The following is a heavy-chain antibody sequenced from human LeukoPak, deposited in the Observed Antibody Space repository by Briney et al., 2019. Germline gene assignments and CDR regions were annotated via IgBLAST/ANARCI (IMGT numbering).Heavy chain of an antibody. J-gene: IGHJ4*02. CDR1: GGSISSSSYY. Sequence: SETLSLTCTVSGGSISSSSYYWGWIRQPPGKGLEWIGEINHSGSTNYNPSLKSRVTISVDTSKNQFSLKLSSVTAADTAVYYRARLYSGSYIYWGQGTLVTVSS. D-gene: IGHD1-26*01. CDR2: INHSGST. CDR3: ARLYSGSYIY. V-gene: IGHV4-39*07.